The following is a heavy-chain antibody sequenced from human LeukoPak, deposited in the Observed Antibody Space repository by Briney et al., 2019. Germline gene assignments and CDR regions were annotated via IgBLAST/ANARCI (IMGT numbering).Heavy chain of an antibody. CDR1: GFTFSSYS. Sequence: GGSLRLSCAASGFTFSSYSMSWVRQAPGKGLEWVANIKQDGSEKHYVDSVKGRFTISRDNAKNSLYLQMNSLTAEDTAVYYCARGVTVTTSDYWYFDLWGRGTLVTVSS. J-gene: IGHJ2*01. V-gene: IGHV3-7*03. CDR3: ARGVTVTTSDYWYFDL. D-gene: IGHD4-17*01. CDR2: IKQDGSEK.